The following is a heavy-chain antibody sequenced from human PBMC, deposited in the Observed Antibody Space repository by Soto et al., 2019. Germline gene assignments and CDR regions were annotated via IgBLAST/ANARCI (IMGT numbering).Heavy chain of an antibody. CDR3: ARDPHIAAAGTRRGHPGPFDY. D-gene: IGHD6-13*01. CDR2: IKQDGSEK. CDR1: GFTFSSYW. Sequence: GGSLRLSCAAPGFTFSSYWMSWVRQAPGKGLEWVANIKQDGSEKYYVDSVKGRFTISRDNAKNSLYLQMNSLRAEDTAVYYCARDPHIAAAGTRRGHPGPFDYWGQGTLVTVSS. V-gene: IGHV3-7*01. J-gene: IGHJ4*02.